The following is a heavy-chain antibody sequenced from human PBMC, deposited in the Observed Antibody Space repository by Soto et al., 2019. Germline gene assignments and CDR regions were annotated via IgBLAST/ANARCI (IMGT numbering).Heavy chain of an antibody. D-gene: IGHD3-3*01. CDR3: ARNGVVITNYYYYGMDV. CDR1: GFTFNTYD. V-gene: IGHV3-74*01. J-gene: IGHJ6*02. Sequence: GGSLRLSCAASGFTFNTYDMNWVRQAPGKGLVWVSRINSDSSSTSYADSVKGRITISRDNAKNTLYLQMNSLRAEDTAVYYCARNGVVITNYYYYGMDVWGQGTTVTVSS. CDR2: INSDSSST.